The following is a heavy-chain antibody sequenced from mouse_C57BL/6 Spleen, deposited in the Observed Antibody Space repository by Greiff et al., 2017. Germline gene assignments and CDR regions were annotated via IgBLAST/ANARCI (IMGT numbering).Heavy chain of an antibody. D-gene: IGHD1-1*01. CDR2: IYPGDGDT. V-gene: IGHV1-80*01. Sequence: QVQLQQSGAELVKPGASVKISCKASGYAFSSYWMNWVKQRPGKGLEWIGQIYPGDGDTNYNGKFKGKATLTADKSSSTAYMQLSSLTSEDSAVYFCAREVVGYYYAMDYWGQGTSGTVSS. CDR1: GYAFSSYW. CDR3: AREVVGYYYAMDY. J-gene: IGHJ4*01.